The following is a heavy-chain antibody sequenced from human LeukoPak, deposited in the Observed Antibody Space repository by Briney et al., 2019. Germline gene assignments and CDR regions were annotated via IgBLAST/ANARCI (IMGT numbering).Heavy chain of an antibody. Sequence: GASVKVSCKASGGTFSSYAISWVRQAPGQGLEWMGWINPNSGGTNYAQKFQGRVTMTRDTSISTAYMELSRLRSDDTAVYYCARATVTAPSQNYYYYYMDVWGKGTTVTVSS. V-gene: IGHV1-2*02. CDR3: ARATVTAPSQNYYYYYMDV. J-gene: IGHJ6*03. CDR1: GGTFSSYA. CDR2: INPNSGGT. D-gene: IGHD4-11*01.